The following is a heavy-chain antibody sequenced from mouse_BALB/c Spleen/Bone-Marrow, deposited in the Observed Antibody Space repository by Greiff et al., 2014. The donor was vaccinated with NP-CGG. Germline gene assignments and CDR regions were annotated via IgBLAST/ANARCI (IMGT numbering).Heavy chain of an antibody. CDR3: ARGGGLTGYYFDY. CDR1: GYAFSSYW. Sequence: VQLVESGAELVRPGSSVKISCKASGYAFSSYWMNWVKQRPGQGLEWIGQIYPGGGDTNYNGNFKDKATLTTDKSSTTAYMQLSSLTSEDSAVYFCARGGGLTGYYFDYWGQGTTLTVSS. D-gene: IGHD4-1*01. CDR2: IYPGGGDT. V-gene: IGHV1-80*01. J-gene: IGHJ2*01.